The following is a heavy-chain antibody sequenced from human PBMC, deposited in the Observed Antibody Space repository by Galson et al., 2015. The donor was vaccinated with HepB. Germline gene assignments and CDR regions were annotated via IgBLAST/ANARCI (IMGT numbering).Heavy chain of an antibody. Sequence: SLRLSCAASGFTFSSYAMSWVRQAPGKGLEWVSAISGSGGTTYYADSVKGRLTISRDNSKNTLYLQMNSLRVEDTAVYYCAKDLVLLWFGEDLGAFDIWGQGTRVTVSS. J-gene: IGHJ3*02. CDR2: ISGSGGTT. CDR1: GFTFSSYA. CDR3: AKDLVLLWFGEDLGAFDI. V-gene: IGHV3-23*01. D-gene: IGHD3-10*01.